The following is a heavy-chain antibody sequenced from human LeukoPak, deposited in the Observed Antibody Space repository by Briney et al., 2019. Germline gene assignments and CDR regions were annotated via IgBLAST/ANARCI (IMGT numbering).Heavy chain of an antibody. J-gene: IGHJ1*01. Sequence: GGSLRLSCAASGFTFSSYWMSWVRQAPGKGLEWVANIKQDGSETYYVDSVKGRFTISRDNAKSSVLLQMNSLRVEDTAVYYCARDFYYYDSSGYYKHWGQGTLVTVSS. V-gene: IGHV3-7*04. D-gene: IGHD3-22*01. CDR1: GFTFSSYW. CDR3: ARDFYYYDSSGYYKH. CDR2: IKQDGSET.